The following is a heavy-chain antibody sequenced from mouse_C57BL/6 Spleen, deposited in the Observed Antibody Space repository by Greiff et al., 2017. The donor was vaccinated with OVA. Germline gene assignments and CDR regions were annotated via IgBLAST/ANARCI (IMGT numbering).Heavy chain of an antibody. CDR3: TTFYYYYVYAMDY. V-gene: IGHV14-1*01. CDR1: GFNIKDYY. D-gene: IGHD2-4*01. Sequence: EVQLQQSGAELVRPGASVKLSCTASGFNIKDYYMHWVKQRPEQGLEWIGRIDPEDGDTEYAPKFQGKATMNADTSSNTAYLQLSSLTSEDTAVYYCTTFYYYYVYAMDYWGQGTSVTVSS. CDR2: IDPEDGDT. J-gene: IGHJ4*01.